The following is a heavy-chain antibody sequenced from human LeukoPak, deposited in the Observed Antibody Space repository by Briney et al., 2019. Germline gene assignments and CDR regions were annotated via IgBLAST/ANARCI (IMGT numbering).Heavy chain of an antibody. CDR3: ARGPYPRGGPLRYYYYYYMDV. CDR2: IIPIFGTA. J-gene: IGHJ6*03. CDR1: GGTFSSYA. V-gene: IGHV1-69*05. Sequence: GASVKVSCKASGGTFSSYAISWVRQAPGQGLEWMGGIIPIFGTANYAQKFQGRVTITTDESTSTAYMELSSLRSEDTAVYYCARGPYPRGGPLRYYYYYYMDVWGKGTTVTVSS. D-gene: IGHD3-3*01.